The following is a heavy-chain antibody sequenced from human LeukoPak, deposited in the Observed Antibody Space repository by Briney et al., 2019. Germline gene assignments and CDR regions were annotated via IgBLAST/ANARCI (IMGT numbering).Heavy chain of an antibody. V-gene: IGHV5-51*01. CDR1: VTSVASYW. CDR2: IDPSDSDT. D-gene: IGHD3-3*01. CDR3: ARFRRGYSDY. Sequence: GESLKISCKVSVTSVASYWIGWVRQMPGKGLEWMGIIDPSDSDTRYSPSLQGQITISADKSISTAYLQWSSLKASDTAIYYCARFRRGYSDYWGQGTLVTVSS. J-gene: IGHJ4*02.